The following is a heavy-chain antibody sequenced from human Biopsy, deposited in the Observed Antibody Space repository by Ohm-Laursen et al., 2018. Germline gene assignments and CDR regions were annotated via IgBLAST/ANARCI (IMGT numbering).Heavy chain of an antibody. CDR3: ARDSRRTAREGGMDV. J-gene: IGHJ6*02. CDR1: GFTFNSYN. D-gene: IGHD6-6*01. CDR2: ISETSSHI. V-gene: IGHV3-21*01. Sequence: SLRLSCAASGFTFNSYNMNWVRQAPGKGLEWISYISETSSHIYDADSVKGRFTVARDNAKNSLYLQLNSLRAEDTAVYYCARDSRRTAREGGMDVWGQGTTVTVSS.